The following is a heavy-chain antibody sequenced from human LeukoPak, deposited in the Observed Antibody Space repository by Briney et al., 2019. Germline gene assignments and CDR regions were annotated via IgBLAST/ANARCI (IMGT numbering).Heavy chain of an antibody. CDR2: VSSSSTYI. V-gene: IGHV3-21*01. Sequence: PGGSLRLSCAASGFTFITYTMNWVRQAPGKGLEWVSSVSSSSTYIFYADSVKGRFTISRDNAKNSLYLQMAGLRAEDTAVYYCARDRGVDIWGQGTVVTVSS. CDR3: ARDRGVDI. D-gene: IGHD2-15*01. J-gene: IGHJ3*02. CDR1: GFTFITYT.